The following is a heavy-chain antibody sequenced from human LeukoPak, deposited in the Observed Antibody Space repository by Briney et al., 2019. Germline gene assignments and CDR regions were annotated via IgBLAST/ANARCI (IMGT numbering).Heavy chain of an antibody. CDR3: ARDLGGSTGAPWYYFDY. Sequence: GASVKVSCKASGYTFTDYYFHWVRQVPGRGLECMGWINPNTGGTNYPQKFQGRVTMTRDTSISTAYMELTSLRSDGTAVYYCARDLGGSTGAPWYYFDYWGQGTLVTVSS. D-gene: IGHD2-2*01. CDR1: GYTFTDYY. V-gene: IGHV1-2*02. CDR2: INPNTGGT. J-gene: IGHJ4*01.